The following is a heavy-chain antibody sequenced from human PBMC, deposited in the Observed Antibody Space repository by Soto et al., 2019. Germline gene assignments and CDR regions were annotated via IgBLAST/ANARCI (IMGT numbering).Heavy chain of an antibody. J-gene: IGHJ6*02. CDR2: ISYAGSNK. Sequence: QVQLVESGGGVVQPGRSLRLSCAASGFTFSSYGMHWVRQAPGKGLEWVAVISYAGSNKYYADSVKGRFTISRDNSKNTLYLQMNSLSAEDTAVYYCAKSATPYYYYGMDVWGQGTTVTVSS. CDR1: GFTFSSYG. V-gene: IGHV3-30*18. CDR3: AKSATPYYYYGMDV. D-gene: IGHD5-12*01.